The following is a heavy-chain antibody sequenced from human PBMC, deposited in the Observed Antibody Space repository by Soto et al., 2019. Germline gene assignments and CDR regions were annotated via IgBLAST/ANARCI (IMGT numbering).Heavy chain of an antibody. D-gene: IGHD3-22*01. CDR3: AREKTYYYDSSGYPNFDY. V-gene: IGHV3-33*01. CDR1: GFTFSSYG. Sequence: QVQLVESGGGVVQPGRSLRLSCAASGFTFSSYGMHWVRQAPGKGLEWVAVIWYDGSNKYYADSVKGRFTISRDNSKNTLYLQMNSLRAEDTAVYYCAREKTYYYDSSGYPNFDYWGQGTLVTVSS. J-gene: IGHJ4*02. CDR2: IWYDGSNK.